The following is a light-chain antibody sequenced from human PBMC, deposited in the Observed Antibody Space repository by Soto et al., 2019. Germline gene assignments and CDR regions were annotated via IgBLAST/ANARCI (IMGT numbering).Light chain of an antibody. Sequence: IQLTQSPSSLSASVGDRVTISCRASQGIANFLAWYQQKPGKATKLLIYGASTLQSGVPSRFSGSGSGTEFTLTISSLQPEDCATYYCQQLNSFPIPFGPGTKVDI. CDR2: GAS. CDR3: QQLNSFPIP. V-gene: IGKV1-9*01. J-gene: IGKJ3*01. CDR1: QGIANF.